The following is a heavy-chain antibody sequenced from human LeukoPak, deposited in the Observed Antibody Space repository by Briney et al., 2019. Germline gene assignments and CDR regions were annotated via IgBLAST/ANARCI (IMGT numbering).Heavy chain of an antibody. CDR2: ISSNGDNT. CDR1: GFTLSTYV. CDR3: VRGTGY. Sequence: GGSMRLSCSVSGFTLSTYVMQWVRQAPGRGLEYVSAISSNGDNTYYADSVKGRFTISRDNSKNTLYLQMSSLRADDTAVCYCVRGTGYWGQGTLVTVSS. V-gene: IGHV3-64D*06. J-gene: IGHJ4*02.